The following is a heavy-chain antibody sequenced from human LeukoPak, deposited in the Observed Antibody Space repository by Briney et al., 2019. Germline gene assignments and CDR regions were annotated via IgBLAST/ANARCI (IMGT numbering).Heavy chain of an antibody. Sequence: SHTLSLTCTVSGASISGYYWSWIRQPPGKGLEWIGYIYYSGDTNYNPSLKNRVTTSVDTSRNQFSLSLRSVTAADTAVYYCARDGGVKPYFDYWGQGTLVTVSS. CDR3: ARDGGVKPYFDY. CDR1: GASISGYY. J-gene: IGHJ4*02. CDR2: IYYSGDT. D-gene: IGHD3-16*01. V-gene: IGHV4-59*01.